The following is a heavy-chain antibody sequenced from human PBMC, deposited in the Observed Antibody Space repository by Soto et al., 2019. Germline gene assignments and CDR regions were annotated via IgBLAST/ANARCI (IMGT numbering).Heavy chain of an antibody. D-gene: IGHD5-12*01. CDR1: GGSISDSSYY. Sequence: QVLLQESGPGLVKPSETLSLTCTVSGGSISDSSYYWGWIRQPPGKGLEWIGSMDYSGSTYYNPSLKSRVTISVDTSKNQFSLKLSSLTAADTAVYYCARQQWLRIFDCWGQGTLVTVSS. CDR2: MDYSGST. J-gene: IGHJ4*02. CDR3: ARQQWLRIFDC. V-gene: IGHV4-39*01.